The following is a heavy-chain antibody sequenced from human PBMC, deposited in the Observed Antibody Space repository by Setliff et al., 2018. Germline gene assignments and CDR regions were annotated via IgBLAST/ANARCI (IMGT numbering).Heavy chain of an antibody. CDR1: GGSISSGDYY. Sequence: PSETLSLTCTVSGGSISSGDYYWSWIRQPPGKGLEWIGYIYYSGSTYYNPSLKSRVTISVDTSKNQFSLKLSSVTAADTAVYYCARGYYDTLTGYYISYWGQGTLVTVSS. V-gene: IGHV4-30-4*08. J-gene: IGHJ4*02. D-gene: IGHD3-9*01. CDR2: IYYSGST. CDR3: ARGYYDTLTGYYISY.